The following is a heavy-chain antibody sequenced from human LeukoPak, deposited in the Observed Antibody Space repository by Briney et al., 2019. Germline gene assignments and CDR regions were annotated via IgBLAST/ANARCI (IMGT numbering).Heavy chain of an antibody. D-gene: IGHD6-19*01. CDR3: ARSPGAVTFDY. J-gene: IGHJ4*02. V-gene: IGHV1-2*02. CDR2: INPKCGGT. Sequence: GASVKVSCKASGYSFTGYYMHWVRQAPGQGLEWMGWINPKCGGTKYAQKFQGRVTMTRDTSISTAYMELSRLRYDDTAVYYCARSPGAVTFDYWGEGTLVTVSS. CDR1: GYSFTGYY.